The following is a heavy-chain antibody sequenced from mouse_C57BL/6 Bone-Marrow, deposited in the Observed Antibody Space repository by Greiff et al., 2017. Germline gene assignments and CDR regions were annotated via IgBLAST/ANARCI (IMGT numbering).Heavy chain of an antibody. CDR3: ARQEGSAWFAY. CDR2: ISNLAYSI. J-gene: IGHJ3*01. V-gene: IGHV5-15*01. Sequence: EVQLVESGGGLVQPGGSLKLSCAASGFTFSDYGMAWVRQAPRKGPEWVAFISNLAYSIYYADTVTGRFTISRENAKNTLYLEMSSLRSEDTAMYYCARQEGSAWFAYWGQGTLVTVSA. CDR1: GFTFSDYG.